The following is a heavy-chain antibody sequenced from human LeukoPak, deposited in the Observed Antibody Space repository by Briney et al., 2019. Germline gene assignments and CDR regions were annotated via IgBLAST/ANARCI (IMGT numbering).Heavy chain of an antibody. CDR1: GLTVSGNY. CDR3: ASLGY. J-gene: IGHJ4*02. CDR2: IYSAGRT. Sequence: GGSLRLSCAVSGLTVSGNYMTWVRQAPGKGLEWVSAIYSAGRTYFADSVKGRFTVSRDNSKNMPYLQMNSLRAEDTAVYYCASLGYWGQGILVTVSS. V-gene: IGHV3-66*02.